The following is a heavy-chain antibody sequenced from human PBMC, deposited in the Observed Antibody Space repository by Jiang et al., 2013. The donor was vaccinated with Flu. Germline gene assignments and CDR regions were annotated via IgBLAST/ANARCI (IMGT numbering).Heavy chain of an antibody. CDR3: ARAGVFYYDSSGSNIDY. Sequence: QLVESGGGLIQPGGSLRLSCAASGFTFSSYEMNWVRQAPGKGLDWVSYISRNGSAIYYADSVRGRFTISRDNAKNSLYLQMNSLRAEDTAVYYCARAGVFYYDSSGSNIDYWGQGTLVTVSS. V-gene: IGHV3-48*03. D-gene: IGHD3-22*01. CDR2: ISRNGSAI. J-gene: IGHJ4*02. CDR1: GFTFSSYE.